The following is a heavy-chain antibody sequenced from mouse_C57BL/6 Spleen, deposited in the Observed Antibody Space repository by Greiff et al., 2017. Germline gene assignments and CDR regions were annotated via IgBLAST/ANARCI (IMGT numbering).Heavy chain of an antibody. V-gene: IGHV2-9-1*01. CDR3: ARWAYDYDPYYVDY. CDR1: GFSLTSYA. Sequence: QVQLKESGPGLVAPSQSLSITCTVSGFSLTSYAIRWVRQPPGQGLEWLGVISTGGSTNYNSALKSRLSISKDNSKSQVFLKMNSLQTDDTARYYCARWAYDYDPYYVDYWGQGTTLTVSS. J-gene: IGHJ2*01. CDR2: ISTGGST. D-gene: IGHD2-4*01.